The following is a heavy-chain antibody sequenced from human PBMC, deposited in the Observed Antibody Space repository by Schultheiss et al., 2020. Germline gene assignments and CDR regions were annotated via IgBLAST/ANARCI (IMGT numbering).Heavy chain of an antibody. Sequence: SETMSLTCAVYGGSFSGYYWSWIRQPPGKGLEWIGEINHSGSTNYNPSLKSRVTISVDTSKNQFFLNLSSVTAADTAVYYCARAVTTDFDYWGQGTLVTVSS. V-gene: IGHV4-34*01. D-gene: IGHD4-17*01. CDR1: GGSFSGYY. CDR2: INHSGST. J-gene: IGHJ4*02. CDR3: ARAVTTDFDY.